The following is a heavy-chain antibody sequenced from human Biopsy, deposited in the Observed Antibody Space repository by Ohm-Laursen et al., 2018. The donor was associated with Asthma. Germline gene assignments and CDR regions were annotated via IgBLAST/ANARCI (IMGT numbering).Heavy chain of an antibody. V-gene: IGHV4-39*02. CDR1: GDAMSTSGSY. J-gene: IGHJ2*01. CDR3: ARAVSSSSYWYFDL. D-gene: IGHD6-6*01. CDR2: IYYSGRT. Sequence: GTLSLTCIVSGDAMSTSGSYWGWIRQSPGKGLEWIGSIYYSGRTYYNPSLESRVTISADTSKNPFSLKVTSVTAADTAVYYCARAVSSSSYWYFDLWGRGDLVTASS.